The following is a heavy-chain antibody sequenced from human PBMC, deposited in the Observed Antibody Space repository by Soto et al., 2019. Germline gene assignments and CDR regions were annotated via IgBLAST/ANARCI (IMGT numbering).Heavy chain of an antibody. V-gene: IGHV4-4*02. Sequence: SETLSLTCAVSGGSISSSNWWSWVRQPPGKGLEWIGEIYHSGSTNYNPSLKSRVTISVDTSKNQFSLKLSSVTAADTAVYYCARVFTYYYDSSGYPYYFDYWGQGTLVTVSS. J-gene: IGHJ4*02. CDR2: IYHSGST. CDR3: ARVFTYYYDSSGYPYYFDY. CDR1: GGSISSSNW. D-gene: IGHD3-22*01.